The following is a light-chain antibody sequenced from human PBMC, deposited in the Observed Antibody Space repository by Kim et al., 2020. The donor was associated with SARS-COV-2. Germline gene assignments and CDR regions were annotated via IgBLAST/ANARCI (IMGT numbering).Light chain of an antibody. V-gene: IGKV1-27*01. Sequence: SVGDRVTITCRASQVIAHSLAWYQQKPERVPKPLISATSALQSGVPSRFSGSGSGTDFTLTISSFQPDDFATYYGQQYDNAPWTFGQGTKVDIK. CDR3: QQYDNAPWT. J-gene: IGKJ1*01. CDR1: QVIAHS. CDR2: ATS.